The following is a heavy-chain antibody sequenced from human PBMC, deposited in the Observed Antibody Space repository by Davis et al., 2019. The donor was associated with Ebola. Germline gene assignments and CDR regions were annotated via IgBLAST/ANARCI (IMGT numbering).Heavy chain of an antibody. CDR1: GFTFSSYE. V-gene: IGHV3-48*03. J-gene: IGHJ6*02. CDR2: ISSSGSTI. D-gene: IGHD6-13*01. Sequence: PGGSLRLSCAASGFTFSSYEMNWVRQAPGKGLEWVSYISSSGSTIYYADSVKGRFTISRDNSKNSLYLQMNSLRAEDTAVYYCAKGGLGYSGSFYYGMDVWGQGTTVTVSS. CDR3: AKGGLGYSGSFYYGMDV.